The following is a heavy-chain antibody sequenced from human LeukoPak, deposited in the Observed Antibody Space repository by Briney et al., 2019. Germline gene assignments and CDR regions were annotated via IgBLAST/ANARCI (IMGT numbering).Heavy chain of an antibody. V-gene: IGHV3-21*01. CDR1: GFTFSSYS. J-gene: IGHJ4*02. Sequence: PXGSLRLSCAASGFTFSSYSMNWVRQAPGKGLEWVSSISSSSSYIYYADSVKGRFTISRDNAKNSLYLQMNSLRAEDTAVYYCASLGATTLFGSYWGQGTLVTVSS. CDR3: ASLGATTLFGSY. CDR2: ISSSSSYI. D-gene: IGHD1-26*01.